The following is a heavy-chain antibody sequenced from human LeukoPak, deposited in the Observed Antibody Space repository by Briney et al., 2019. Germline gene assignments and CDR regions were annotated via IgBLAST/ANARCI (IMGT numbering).Heavy chain of an antibody. Sequence: GGSLRLSCAASGFTLSYYDMRWVRQAPGKGMEWVSTISGSGDSTYYADSVKGRFTVSRANSKHTLYLQMNSLRDEDTAIYYCAKDRVLRDDGWVFDYWGQGTLVTVSS. CDR1: GFTLSYYD. J-gene: IGHJ4*02. CDR3: AKDRVLRDDGWVFDY. V-gene: IGHV3-23*01. CDR2: ISGSGDST. D-gene: IGHD5-24*01.